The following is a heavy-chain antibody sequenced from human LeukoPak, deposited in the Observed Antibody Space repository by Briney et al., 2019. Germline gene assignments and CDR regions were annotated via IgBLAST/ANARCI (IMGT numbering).Heavy chain of an antibody. CDR2: LSGSGGST. V-gene: IGHV3-23*01. Sequence: PGGSLRLSCAASGFTFRSYGMSWVRQAPGKGLEWVSSLSGSGGSTYYADSVKGRFTISRDNSKNTLFLHMNNLRAEDTAVYYCAKALGGYDFDYWGQGTLVTVSS. CDR1: GFTFRSYG. CDR3: AKALGGYDFDY. D-gene: IGHD3-16*01. J-gene: IGHJ4*02.